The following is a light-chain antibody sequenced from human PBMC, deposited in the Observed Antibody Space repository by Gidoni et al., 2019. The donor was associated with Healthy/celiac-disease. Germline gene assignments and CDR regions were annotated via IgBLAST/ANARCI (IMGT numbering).Light chain of an antibody. Sequence: DIQMTQSPSTLSASVGDRVTITCRARQSISSWLAWYQQKPGKAPKLLIYKASSLESGVPSRFSGSGSGTEFTLTISSLQPDDFATYYCQQYYSYPWTFGQGTKVEIK. CDR1: QSISSW. J-gene: IGKJ1*01. V-gene: IGKV1-5*03. CDR2: KAS. CDR3: QQYYSYPWT.